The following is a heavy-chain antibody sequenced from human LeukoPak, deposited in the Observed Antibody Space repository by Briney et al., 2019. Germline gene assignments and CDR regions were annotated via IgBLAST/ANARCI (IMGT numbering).Heavy chain of an antibody. V-gene: IGHV1-2*02. Sequence: ASVKVSCKASGYTFTGYYMHWVRQAPGQGLEWMGWINPNSGGTNYAQKFQGRVTMTRDTSISTAYMELSRLRSDDTAVYYCATQRVGYCSGGSCYSSFVAFDIWGQGTMVTVSS. D-gene: IGHD2-15*01. CDR1: GYTFTGYY. CDR2: INPNSGGT. J-gene: IGHJ3*02. CDR3: ATQRVGYCSGGSCYSSFVAFDI.